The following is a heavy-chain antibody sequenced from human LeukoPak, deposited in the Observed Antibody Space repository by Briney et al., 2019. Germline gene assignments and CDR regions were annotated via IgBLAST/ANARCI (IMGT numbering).Heavy chain of an antibody. CDR3: AKAVRWPHPTDWFDP. D-gene: IGHD3-10*01. V-gene: IGHV1-8*03. CDR1: GYTFTSYD. CDR2: MNPNSGNT. Sequence: ASVKVSCKASGYTFTSYDINWVRQATGQGLEWMGWMNPNSGNTGYAQKLQGRVTITRNTSISTAYMELSSLRSEDTAVYYCAKAVRWPHPTDWFDPWGQGTLVTVSS. J-gene: IGHJ5*02.